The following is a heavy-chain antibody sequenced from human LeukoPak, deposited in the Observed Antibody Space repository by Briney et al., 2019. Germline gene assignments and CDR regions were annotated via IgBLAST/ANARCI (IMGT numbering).Heavy chain of an antibody. CDR2: IKEDGSEQ. J-gene: IGHJ4*02. D-gene: IGHD1-14*01. V-gene: IGHV3-7*01. Sequence: GGSLRLSCVASGFSFSRYWMSWVRQAPGKGLEWVANIKEDGSEQYYADSLKGRFTISRDNVKNSLYLHINSLRDEDTAVYYCARDSFETDIDYWGQGTLVTVSS. CDR3: ARDSFETDIDY. CDR1: GFSFSRYW.